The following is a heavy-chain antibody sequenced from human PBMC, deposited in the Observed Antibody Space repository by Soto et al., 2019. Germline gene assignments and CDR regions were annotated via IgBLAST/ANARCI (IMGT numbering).Heavy chain of an antibody. CDR2: IYYTGST. J-gene: IGHJ5*02. CDR3: ARDMRAANNTRGSLDP. V-gene: IGHV4-31*03. D-gene: IGHD3-16*01. Sequence: QVQLQESGPRLVKPSQTLSLTCNVSGDYIRSGGYYWSWIRQRPGKDLEWIGYIYYTGSTYYNRSLRSRLSKSVDTSENQVSLKLTTVTAADTAIYYCARDMRAANNTRGSLDPWAQGIMVTVSA. CDR1: GDYIRSGGYY.